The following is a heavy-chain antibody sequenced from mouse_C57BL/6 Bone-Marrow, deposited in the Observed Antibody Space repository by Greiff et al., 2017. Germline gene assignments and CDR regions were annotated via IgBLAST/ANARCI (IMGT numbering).Heavy chain of an antibody. CDR2: IDPSDSYT. Sequence: VQLQQSGAELVRPGTSVKLSCKASGYTFTSYWMHWVKQRPGQGLEWIGVIDPSDSYTNYNQKFKGKATLTVDTSSSTAYMQLSSLTSEDSAVYYCARERNYDFYAMDYWGQGTSVTVSS. D-gene: IGHD1-1*02. CDR3: ARERNYDFYAMDY. J-gene: IGHJ4*01. CDR1: GYTFTSYW. V-gene: IGHV1-59*01.